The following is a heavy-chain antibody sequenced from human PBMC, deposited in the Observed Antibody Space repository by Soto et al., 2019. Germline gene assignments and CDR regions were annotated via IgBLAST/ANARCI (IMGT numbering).Heavy chain of an antibody. CDR2: IYYSGRT. Sequence: QVQLQESGPGLVKPSQTLSLTCTVSGGSISSGGYYWTWIRQHPGKGLEWIGYIYYSGRTYYNPSPACRVTISIDTSKSQISLKLSSVTAADTALYYCAGEEITDPAMVHYYCDYWGQGTLVTVSS. CDR3: AGEEITDPAMVHYYCDY. J-gene: IGHJ4*02. V-gene: IGHV4-31*03. CDR1: GGSISSGGYY. D-gene: IGHD5-18*01.